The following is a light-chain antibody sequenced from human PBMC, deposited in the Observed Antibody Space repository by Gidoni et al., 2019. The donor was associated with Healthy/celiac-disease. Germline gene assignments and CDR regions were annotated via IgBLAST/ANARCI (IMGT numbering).Light chain of an antibody. CDR2: GAS. CDR3: QQYGSSPHT. V-gene: IGKV3-20*01. Sequence: EIVLTQSPGTLSLSPGERATLSCRASQSVSSSYLAWYQQKPGQAPRRLIYGASSRATGIPDRFSGSGSGTDFTLTISRLEPEDFAVYYCQQYGSSPHTFGGXTKVEIK. CDR1: QSVSSSY. J-gene: IGKJ4*01.